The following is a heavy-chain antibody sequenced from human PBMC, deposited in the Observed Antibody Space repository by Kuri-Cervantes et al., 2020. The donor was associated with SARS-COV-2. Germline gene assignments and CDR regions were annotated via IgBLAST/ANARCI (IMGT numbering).Heavy chain of an antibody. J-gene: IGHJ5*02. Sequence: SVTVSCKTSGGTFGSYALSWVRQAPGQGLEWMGGIIPAFGSTNYAQKFQGRVTITADESTNTAYMELNNMRSGDSAVYFCAFLRGSITGTTGWFDPWGQGTLVTVSS. V-gene: IGHV1-69*13. D-gene: IGHD1-20*01. CDR3: AFLRGSITGTTGWFDP. CDR1: GGTFGSYA. CDR2: IIPAFGST.